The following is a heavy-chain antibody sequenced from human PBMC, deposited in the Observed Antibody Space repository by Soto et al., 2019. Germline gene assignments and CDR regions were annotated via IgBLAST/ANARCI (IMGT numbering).Heavy chain of an antibody. J-gene: IGHJ6*02. CDR3: ARGTMIAYYYYGMDV. D-gene: IGHD3-22*01. CDR2: IIPIFGTA. CDR1: GGTFSSYA. Sequence: QVQLVQSGAEVKKPGSSVKVSCKASGGTFSSYAISWVRQAPGQGLEWMGGIIPIFGTANYAQKFQGRVTFTAEESTSTAYMELSRLRSEDTAVYYCARGTMIAYYYYGMDVWGQGTTVTVSS. V-gene: IGHV1-69*12.